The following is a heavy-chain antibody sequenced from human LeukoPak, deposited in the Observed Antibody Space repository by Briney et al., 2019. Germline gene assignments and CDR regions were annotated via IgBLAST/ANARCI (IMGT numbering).Heavy chain of an antibody. Sequence: SVKVSCKASGGTFSSYAISWVRQAPGQGLEWMGGIIPIFGTANYAQKFQGRVTITADESTSTAYMELSRLRSDDTAVYYCARDDNSGYYSGPWGQGTLVTVSS. V-gene: IGHV1-69*01. CDR3: ARDDNSGYYSGP. D-gene: IGHD3-22*01. CDR2: IIPIFGTA. CDR1: GGTFSSYA. J-gene: IGHJ5*02.